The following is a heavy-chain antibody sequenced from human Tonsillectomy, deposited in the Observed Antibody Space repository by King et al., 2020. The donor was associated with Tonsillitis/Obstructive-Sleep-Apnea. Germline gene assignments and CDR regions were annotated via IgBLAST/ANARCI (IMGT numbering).Heavy chain of an antibody. J-gene: IGHJ4*02. CDR3: ATSLEYQLLY. CDR1: GFTFSDYY. D-gene: IGHD2-2*01. CDR2: ISSSSSYT. V-gene: IGHV3-11*06. Sequence: VQLVESGGGLVKPGGSLRLSCAASGFTFSDYYMSWIRQAPGKGLEWVSYISSSSSYTNYADSVKGRFTISRDNAKNSLYLQMNRLRAEDTAAYYCATSLEYQLLYWGQGTLVTVSS.